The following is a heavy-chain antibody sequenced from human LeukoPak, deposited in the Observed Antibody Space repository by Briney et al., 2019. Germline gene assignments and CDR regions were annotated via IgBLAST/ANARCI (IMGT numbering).Heavy chain of an antibody. CDR1: GYTFTNYH. J-gene: IGHJ4*02. D-gene: IGHD2-15*01. V-gene: IGHV1-2*02. CDR3: ARPYCSGNSCHDYFDY. CDR2: INPYTGGT. Sequence: GASVKVSCKASGYTFTNYHMNWVRQAPGQGLEWMGWINPYTGGTNYAQKFQGRVTMTRDTSISPAYVELSKLTSDDTAVYYCARPYCSGNSCHDYFDYWGQGTLVTVSS.